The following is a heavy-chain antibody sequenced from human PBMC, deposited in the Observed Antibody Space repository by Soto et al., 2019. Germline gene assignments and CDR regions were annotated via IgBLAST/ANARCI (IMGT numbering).Heavy chain of an antibody. D-gene: IGHD1-26*01. Sequence: SVKVSCKASGGTFSSYAISWVRQAPGQGLEWMGGIIPIFGTANYAQKFQGRVTITADESTSTAYMELSSLRAEDTAIYYCAKGRKDNGSYRTAFDYWGQGTLVTVS. CDR3: AKGRKDNGSYRTAFDY. CDR2: IIPIFGTA. CDR1: GGTFSSYA. J-gene: IGHJ4*02. V-gene: IGHV1-69*13.